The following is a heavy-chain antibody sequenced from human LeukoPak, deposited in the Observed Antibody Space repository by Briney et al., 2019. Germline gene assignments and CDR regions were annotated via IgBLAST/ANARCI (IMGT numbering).Heavy chain of an antibody. D-gene: IGHD2-2*01. V-gene: IGHV1-18*01. J-gene: IGHJ6*03. CDR2: ISAYNGNT. Sequence: ASVKVSCKASGYTFTSYGISWVRQAPGQGLEWMGWISAYNGNTNYAQKLQGRVTMTTDTSMSTAYMELRSLRSDDTAVYYCARSPYCSSTSCRLHYYYMDVWGKGTTVTVSS. CDR3: ARSPYCSSTSCRLHYYYMDV. CDR1: GYTFTSYG.